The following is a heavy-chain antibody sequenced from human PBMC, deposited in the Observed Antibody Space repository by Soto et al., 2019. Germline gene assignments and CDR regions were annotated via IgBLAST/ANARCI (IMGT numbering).Heavy chain of an antibody. D-gene: IGHD3-22*01. Sequence: GASVKVSCKASGGTFSSYAISWVRQAPGQGLEWMGGIIPTFGTANYAQKFQGRVTITADESTSTAYMELSSLRSEDTAVYYCARARLSYYYDSSGRIDAFDIWGQGTMVTVSS. V-gene: IGHV1-69*13. CDR2: IIPTFGTA. CDR1: GGTFSSYA. CDR3: ARARLSYYYDSSGRIDAFDI. J-gene: IGHJ3*02.